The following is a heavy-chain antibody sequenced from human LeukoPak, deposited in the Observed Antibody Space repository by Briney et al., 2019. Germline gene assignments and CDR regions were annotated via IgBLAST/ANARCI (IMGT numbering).Heavy chain of an antibody. D-gene: IGHD4-17*01. J-gene: IGHJ5*02. CDR2: IKSKTDGGTT. Sequence: GGSLRLSCAASGFTFSNAWMSWVRQAPGKGLEWVGRIKSKTDGGTTDYAAPVKGRFTISRDDSKNTLYLQMNSLKTEDTAVYYCTTPKDYGDYAWPWGQGTLVTVSS. V-gene: IGHV3-15*01. CDR3: TTPKDYGDYAWP. CDR1: GFTFSNAW.